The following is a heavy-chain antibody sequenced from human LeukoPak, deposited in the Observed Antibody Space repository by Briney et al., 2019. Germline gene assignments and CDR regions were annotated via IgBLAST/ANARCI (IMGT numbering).Heavy chain of an antibody. Sequence: PSETLSLTCAVYGGSFSGHYWTWIRQPPGKGLEWIGEINHSGSTNYNPSLKSRVTISVDTSKNQFSLKVSSVTAADTAVYYCARGIYGSTSNYFDYWGQGTLVTVSS. J-gene: IGHJ4*02. CDR3: ARGIYGSTSNYFDY. CDR2: INHSGST. CDR1: GGSFSGHY. V-gene: IGHV4-34*01. D-gene: IGHD3-10*01.